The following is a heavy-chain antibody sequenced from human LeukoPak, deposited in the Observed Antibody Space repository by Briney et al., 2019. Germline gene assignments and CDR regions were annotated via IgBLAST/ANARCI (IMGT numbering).Heavy chain of an antibody. CDR1: GVSISSYY. CDR3: ARQGYYDLYYFDS. Sequence: PSETLSLTCTVSGVSISSYYWSWIRQPPGKGLEWIGYIYYSGSTNYNPSLKGRVTISVDTSKNQFSLKLSSVTAADTAVYYCARQGYYDLYYFDSWGQGTLVTVSS. CDR2: IYYSGST. J-gene: IGHJ4*02. D-gene: IGHD3-9*01. V-gene: IGHV4-59*01.